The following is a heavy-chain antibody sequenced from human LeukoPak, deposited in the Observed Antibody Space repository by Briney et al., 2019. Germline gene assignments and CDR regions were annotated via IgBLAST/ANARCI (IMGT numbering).Heavy chain of an antibody. V-gene: IGHV3-30*02. CDR3: AKDGRSWNFDY. J-gene: IGHJ4*02. CDR1: GFTFSNYG. D-gene: IGHD6-6*01. CDR2: IRSDGTIK. Sequence: PGGSLRLSCAASGFTFSNYGMDWVRQAPGKGLEWVAFIRSDGTIKYYPDSVKGRFTISRDNSKNTLYLQMDSLRAEDTAVYYCAKDGRSWNFDYWGQGTLVTVSS.